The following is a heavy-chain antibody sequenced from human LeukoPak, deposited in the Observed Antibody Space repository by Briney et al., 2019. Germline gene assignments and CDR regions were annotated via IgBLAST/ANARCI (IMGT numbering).Heavy chain of an antibody. CDR3: AKDQGGSGYYYYYYMDV. CDR1: GFTFDDYA. Sequence: GRSLRLSCAASGFTFDDYAMHWVRQAPGKGLEWVSGISWNSGSIGYADSVKGRFTISRDNAKNSLYLQMNSLRAEHTALYYCAKDQGGSGYYYYYYMDVWGKGTTVTVSS. CDR2: ISWNSGSI. V-gene: IGHV3-9*01. J-gene: IGHJ6*03. D-gene: IGHD3-10*01.